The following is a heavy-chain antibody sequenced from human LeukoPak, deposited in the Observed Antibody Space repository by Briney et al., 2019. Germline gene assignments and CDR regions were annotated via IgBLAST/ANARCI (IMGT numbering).Heavy chain of an antibody. J-gene: IGHJ4*02. CDR2: INQDGSDQ. CDR1: GFTFSTKW. V-gene: IGHV3-7*04. Sequence: GGSLRVSCAASGFTFSTKWMSWVRQAPGKGLEWAATINQDGSDQYYVDSVKGRFTISRDNAKNSLDLQMNSLRAEDTAVYYCARDYSSGRDFWGQGTLVTVSS. D-gene: IGHD3-22*01. CDR3: ARDYSSGRDF.